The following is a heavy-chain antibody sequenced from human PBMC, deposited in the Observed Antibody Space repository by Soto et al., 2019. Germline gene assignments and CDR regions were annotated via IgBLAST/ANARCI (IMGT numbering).Heavy chain of an antibody. CDR3: ARAWGGVPDY. D-gene: IGHD3-16*01. CDR1: GGSFSGYY. J-gene: IGHJ4*02. Sequence: QVQLQQWGAGLLKPSETLSLTCAVYGGSFSGYYWSWIRQPPGKGLEWIGDIIHGGTTNYNPSLXSXVXIXXDTSKNQFSLTLTSVTAADTAVYYCARAWGGVPDYWGQGTLVTVSS. CDR2: IIHGGTT. V-gene: IGHV4-34*12.